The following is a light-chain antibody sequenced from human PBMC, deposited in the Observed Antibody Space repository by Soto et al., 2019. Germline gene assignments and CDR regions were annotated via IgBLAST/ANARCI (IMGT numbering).Light chain of an antibody. Sequence: ELVMTQSPATLSVSPGERATLSCRASRSVSSNLAWYQQKPGQAPRLLIYGASTRATGIPARFSGSGSGTEFTLTISSLQSEDFAVYYCQQYNNWPRTFGPGTKVDIK. CDR1: RSVSSN. CDR2: GAS. V-gene: IGKV3-15*01. J-gene: IGKJ3*01. CDR3: QQYNNWPRT.